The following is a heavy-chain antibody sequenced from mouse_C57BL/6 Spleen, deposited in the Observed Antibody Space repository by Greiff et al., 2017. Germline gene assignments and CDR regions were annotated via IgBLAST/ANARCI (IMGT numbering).Heavy chain of an antibody. Sequence: VQLQQSGAELVRPGSSVKLSCKASGYTFTSYWMDWVKQRPGQGLEWIGNIYPSDSETHYNQKFKDKATLTVDKSSSTAYMQLSSLTSEDSAVYYCARDSSGYEAYWGQGTLVTVSA. CDR3: ARDSSGYEAY. D-gene: IGHD3-2*02. CDR2: IYPSDSET. J-gene: IGHJ3*01. CDR1: GYTFTSYW. V-gene: IGHV1-61*01.